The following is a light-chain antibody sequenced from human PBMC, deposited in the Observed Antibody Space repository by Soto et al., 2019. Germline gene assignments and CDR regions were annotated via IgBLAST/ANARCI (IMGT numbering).Light chain of an antibody. J-gene: IGLJ3*02. CDR2: GNS. CDR1: SSNIGAGYD. Sequence: QSVLTQPPSVSGAPGQRVTISCTGSSSNIGAGYDVHWYQQLPGTAPKLLIYGNSNRPSGVPDRFSGSKSGTSATLDISGLQTGDEAVYYCGTRDSKLSGDWVFGGGTKLTVL. CDR3: GTRDSKLSGDWV. V-gene: IGLV1-40*01.